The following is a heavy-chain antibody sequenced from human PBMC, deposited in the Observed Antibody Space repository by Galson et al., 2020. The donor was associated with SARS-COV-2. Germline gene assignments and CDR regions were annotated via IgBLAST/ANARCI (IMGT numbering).Heavy chain of an antibody. J-gene: IGHJ4*02. D-gene: IGHD6-13*01. Sequence: GGSLRLSCAAPGFTFSSYAMHWFLQAPGKGPECVAVISYHGSNKYYADSVKGRFTISRDNSKNTLYLQMNSLRAEDTAVYYCAKGPWYSSSWYYFDYWGQGTLGTVSS. CDR1: GFTFSSYA. CDR3: AKGPWYSSSWYYFDY. V-gene: IGHV3-30*04. CDR2: ISYHGSNK.